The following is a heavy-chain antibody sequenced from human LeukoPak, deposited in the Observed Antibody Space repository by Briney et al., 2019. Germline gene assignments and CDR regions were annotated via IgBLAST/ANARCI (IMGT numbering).Heavy chain of an antibody. J-gene: IGHJ4*02. D-gene: IGHD3-10*01. CDR1: GFSFSNYG. V-gene: IGHV3-30-3*01. CDR3: ARDPPPPRITMVRGVISVDY. CDR2: ISYDGSNK. Sequence: PGRSLRLSCAASGFSFSNYGMHWLRQAPGKGLEWVAVISYDGSNKEYADSVKGRFTISRDNSKNTLYLQINRLRAEDTAVYYFARDPPPPRITMVRGVISVDYWGQGTLVTVSS.